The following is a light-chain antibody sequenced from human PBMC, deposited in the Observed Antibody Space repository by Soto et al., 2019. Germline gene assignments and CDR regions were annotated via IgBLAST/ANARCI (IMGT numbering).Light chain of an antibody. J-gene: IGKJ1*01. CDR2: LGS. CDR1: QSLLNSNGYNY. CDR3: QQSNTYSWT. V-gene: IGKV2-28*01. Sequence: DIVMTQTPLSLPVTPGEPASISCRSSQSLLNSNGYNYLDWYLQKPGQSPQLLIYLGSNRASGVPDRFSGSGSGTEFTLTISNLQPDDFATYYCQQSNTYSWTFGQGTKVDIK.